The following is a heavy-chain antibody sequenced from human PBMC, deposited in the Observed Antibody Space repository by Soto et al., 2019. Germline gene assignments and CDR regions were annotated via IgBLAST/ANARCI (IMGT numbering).Heavy chain of an antibody. CDR2: IYPRNXVT. J-gene: IGHJ4*02. Sequence: GESLKISCKDFVSSFSSNLIACVRQIPGEGLEWLGAIYPRNXVTSHSPSFQGQVTIASETSISTADLQWNSMKASDTAMYYCESGPPSFDILTAYYALYFDSWAQGTPVTVSS. V-gene: IGHV5-51*01. CDR3: ESGPPSFDILTAYYALYFDS. D-gene: IGHD3-9*01. CDR1: VSSFSSNL.